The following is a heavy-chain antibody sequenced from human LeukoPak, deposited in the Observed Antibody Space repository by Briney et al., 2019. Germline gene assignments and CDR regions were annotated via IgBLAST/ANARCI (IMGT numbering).Heavy chain of an antibody. CDR1: GFTFDDCA. D-gene: IGHD4-17*01. CDR2: ISWNSGSI. V-gene: IGHV3-9*01. CDR3: AKAFYDSGDYGLLRAPGDRTYYFDY. J-gene: IGHJ4*02. Sequence: PGRSLRLSCAASGFTFDDCAMHWVRQAPGKGLEWVSGISWNSGSIGYADSVKGRFTISRDNAKNSLYLQMNSLRAEDTALYYCAKAFYDSGDYGLLRAPGDRTYYFDYWGQGTLVTVSS.